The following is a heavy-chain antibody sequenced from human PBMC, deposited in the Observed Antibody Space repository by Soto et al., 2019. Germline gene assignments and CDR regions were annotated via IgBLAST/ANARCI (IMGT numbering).Heavy chain of an antibody. Sequence: SETLSLTCAVYGGSFSCYYWSWIRQPPGKGLEWIGEINHSGSTNYNPSLKSRVTISVDTSKNQFSLKLSSVTAADTAVYYCARRMWGNSSSSGSWFDPWGQGTLVTVSS. J-gene: IGHJ5*02. CDR1: GGSFSCYY. CDR3: ARRMWGNSSSSGSWFDP. CDR2: INHSGST. V-gene: IGHV4-34*01. D-gene: IGHD6-6*01.